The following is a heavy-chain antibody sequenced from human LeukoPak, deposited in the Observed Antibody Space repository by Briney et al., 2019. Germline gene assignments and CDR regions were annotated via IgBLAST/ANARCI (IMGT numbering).Heavy chain of an antibody. CDR2: IKSKGDGETT. CDR1: GFGFTNAW. Sequence: GGPLRLSCAASGFGFTNAWTSWVRQAPGKGLEWVGRIKSKGDGETTDYAAPVKGRFTMSRDDAKATLYLQINSLITEDTAVYYCTTDLGITMIRGVIVYWGQGTLVTVSS. V-gene: IGHV3-15*01. D-gene: IGHD3-10*01. CDR3: TTDLGITMIRGVIVY. J-gene: IGHJ4*02.